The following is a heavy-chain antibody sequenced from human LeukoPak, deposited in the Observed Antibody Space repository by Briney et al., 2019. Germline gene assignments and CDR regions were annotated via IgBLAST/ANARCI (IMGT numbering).Heavy chain of an antibody. Sequence: ASVKVSCKASGYTFTSYGISWVRQAPGQGLEWMGWISAYNGNTNYAQKFQGRVTITRNTSISTAYMELSSLRSEDTAVYYCARRSDYYDSSGYPAADAFDIWGQGTMVTVSS. D-gene: IGHD3-22*01. V-gene: IGHV1-18*01. CDR3: ARRSDYYDSSGYPAADAFDI. CDR2: ISAYNGNT. CDR1: GYTFTSYG. J-gene: IGHJ3*02.